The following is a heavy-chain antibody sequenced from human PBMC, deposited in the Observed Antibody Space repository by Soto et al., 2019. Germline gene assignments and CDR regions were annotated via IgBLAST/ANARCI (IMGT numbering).Heavy chain of an antibody. Sequence: SEALSVTCTFSGASISLGGYDWSWFRQHPGKGLEWIGYMFYSGTAHYNPSLQSRVTFSLGSFNNHFSLNLTSVTVADSAVYYCARAVDRDPPDYWGPGTLVTVSS. CDR2: MFYSGTA. CDR3: ARAVDRDPPDY. J-gene: IGHJ4*01. CDR1: GASISLGGYD. V-gene: IGHV4-31*03.